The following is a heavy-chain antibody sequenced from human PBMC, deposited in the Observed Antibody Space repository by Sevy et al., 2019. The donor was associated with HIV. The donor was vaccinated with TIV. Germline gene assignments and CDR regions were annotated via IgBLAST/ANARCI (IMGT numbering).Heavy chain of an antibody. CDR2: IYYNGHI. CDR1: GGSITSLY. J-gene: IGHJ4*02. Sequence: SETLSLTCTVSGGSITSLYWNWIRQPPGKGLEWIANIYYNGHINYNPSLKSRVTLSLNTSKNQFTLRLSSVTAADTAMYYCAGENAWGRGYSWGQGTLVTVSS. V-gene: IGHV4-59*08. D-gene: IGHD1-26*01. CDR3: AGENAWGRGYS.